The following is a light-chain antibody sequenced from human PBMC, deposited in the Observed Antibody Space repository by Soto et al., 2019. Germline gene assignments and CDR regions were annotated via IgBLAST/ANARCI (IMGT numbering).Light chain of an antibody. J-gene: IGKJ4*01. CDR3: LQRSNWLI. CDR2: GAS. Sequence: SRGTRSLSPGEGATRSGRASQSVSNNYSAWYQQKPRQAPRLLIHGASNRATGIPASLSGSGSGTDFTLTISSLAPEEFAVYYCLQRSNWLIFGGGTQVDIK. V-gene: IGKV3-11*01. CDR1: QSVSNNY.